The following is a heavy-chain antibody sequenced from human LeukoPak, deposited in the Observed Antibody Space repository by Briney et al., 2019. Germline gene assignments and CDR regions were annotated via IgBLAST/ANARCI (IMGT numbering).Heavy chain of an antibody. D-gene: IGHD5-24*01. J-gene: IGHJ3*02. CDR2: INPNSGDT. CDR3: ARVRDGYNDAYDI. CDR1: GYTFTSYG. Sequence: ASVKVSCKASGYTFTSYGISWVRQAPGQGLEWMGWINPNSGDTNYAQNFQGRVTMTRDTSTSTVYMGLSSLRSEDTAVYYCARVRDGYNDAYDIWGQGTMVTVPS. V-gene: IGHV1-18*01.